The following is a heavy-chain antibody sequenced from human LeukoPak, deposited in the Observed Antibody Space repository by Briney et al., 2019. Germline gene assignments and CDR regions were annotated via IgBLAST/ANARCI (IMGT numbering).Heavy chain of an antibody. J-gene: IGHJ6*03. CDR2: INHSGST. CDR1: GGSFSGYY. V-gene: IGHV4-34*01. D-gene: IGHD6-25*01. Sequence: SETLSLTCAVYGGSFSGYYWSWIRQPPGKGLEWIGEINHSGSTNCNPSLKSRVTISVDTSKNQFSLKLSSVTAADTAVYYCARGLRSGYNYYYYYMDVWGKGTTVTVSS. CDR3: ARGLRSGYNYYYYYMDV.